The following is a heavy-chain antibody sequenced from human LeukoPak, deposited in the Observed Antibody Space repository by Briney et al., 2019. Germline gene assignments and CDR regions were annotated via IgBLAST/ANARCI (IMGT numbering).Heavy chain of an antibody. CDR1: AFTFGDYA. CDR3: TREGFNYYGMDV. Sequence: GGSLRLSCTASAFTFGDYAMSWVRQAPGKGLEWVGFVRSKAYGATTENAASVKGRFTISRDDSKSIAYLQRNSLKTKDTAVYSCTREGFNYYGMDVWGQGATVTASS. V-gene: IGHV3-49*04. J-gene: IGHJ6*02. CDR2: VRSKAYGATT.